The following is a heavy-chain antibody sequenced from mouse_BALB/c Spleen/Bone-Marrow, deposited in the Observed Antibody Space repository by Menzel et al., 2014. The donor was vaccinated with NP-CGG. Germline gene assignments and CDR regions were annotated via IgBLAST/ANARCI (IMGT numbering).Heavy chain of an antibody. Sequence: VKRMESGPGLVAPSQSLSITCTVSGFSLTRYGVHWVRQPPGKGLEWLGVIWAGGYINYNSALMSRLSISKDNSKSQVFLKMNSLQTDDIAMYFCARDDYDGYFDYWGQGTTLTVSS. D-gene: IGHD2-4*01. CDR2: IWAGGYI. CDR1: GFSLTRYG. J-gene: IGHJ2*01. V-gene: IGHV2-9*02. CDR3: ARDDYDGYFDY.